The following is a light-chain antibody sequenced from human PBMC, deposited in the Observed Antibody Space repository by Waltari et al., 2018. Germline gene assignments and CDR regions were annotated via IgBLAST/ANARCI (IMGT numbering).Light chain of an antibody. CDR1: EDIDDD. J-gene: IGKJ2*01. CDR2: EAT. Sequence: ETTLTQSPTFMSATPGDTVSIPCKTSEDIDDDMNWYQQKPGEHPVFIIQEATTLVPGIPRRFSGSGYGTDFTLTINNIESEDAAYYFCLQHDSFPYTFGQGTKLEIK. V-gene: IGKV5-2*01. CDR3: LQHDSFPYT.